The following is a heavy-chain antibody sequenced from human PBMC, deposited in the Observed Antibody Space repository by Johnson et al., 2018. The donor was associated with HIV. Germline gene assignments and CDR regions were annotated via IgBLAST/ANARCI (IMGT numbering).Heavy chain of an antibody. CDR3: AKRKRYFDWLSAFDI. V-gene: IGHV3-30*02. CDR2: IRYDGSNK. J-gene: IGHJ3*02. D-gene: IGHD3-9*01. Sequence: QVQLVESGGGVVQPGGYLRLSCAASGFTFSSYGMHWVRQAPGKGLEWVAFIRYDGSNKYYADSVKGRFTISRDNSKNTLYLQMNSLRAEDTAMYYCAKRKRYFDWLSAFDIWGQGTMVTVSS. CDR1: GFTFSSYG.